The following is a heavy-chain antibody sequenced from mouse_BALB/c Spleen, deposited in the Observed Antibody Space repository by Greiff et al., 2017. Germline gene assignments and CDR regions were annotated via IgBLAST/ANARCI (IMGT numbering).Heavy chain of an antibody. CDR3: ARNWDVYFDY. V-gene: IGHV1-18*01. Sequence: EVKLLESGPELVKPGASVKIPCKASGYTFTDYNMDWVKQSHGKSLEWIGDINPNNGGTIYNQKFKGKATLTVDKSSSTAYMELRSLTSEDTAVYYCARNWDVYFDYWGQGTTLTVSS. CDR1: GYTFTDYN. CDR2: INPNNGGT. J-gene: IGHJ2*01. D-gene: IGHD4-1*01.